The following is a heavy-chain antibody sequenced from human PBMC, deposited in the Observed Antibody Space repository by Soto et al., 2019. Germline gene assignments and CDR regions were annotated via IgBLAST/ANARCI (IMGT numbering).Heavy chain of an antibody. V-gene: IGHV3-33*01. CDR1: GFAFNRFG. CDR3: VRDDGVAAAGPYSYYAMDV. CDR2: IWYDESNK. J-gene: IGHJ6*02. D-gene: IGHD6-13*01. Sequence: QVQLVESGGGVVRPGRSLRLSCAASGFAFNRFGVHWVRQAPGKGLEWVAVIWYDESNKFYADSVKGRFSISRDNSKNTLYLQMNSLRAEDTAVYYCVRDDGVAAAGPYSYYAMDVWGQGTTVIVSS.